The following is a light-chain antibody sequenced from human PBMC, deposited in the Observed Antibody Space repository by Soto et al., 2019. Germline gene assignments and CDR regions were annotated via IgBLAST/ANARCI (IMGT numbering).Light chain of an antibody. CDR2: GAS. Sequence: EIVLTQAPGTLALSPGERANLSCRASQSISSYYLAWYQQKPGQAPRLLISGASRRATGIPDRFSGSGSGTDFTLTITSLEPEDFAVYYCQQYGSSPPTLGGGTKVDIK. CDR1: QSISSYY. CDR3: QQYGSSPPT. J-gene: IGKJ4*01. V-gene: IGKV3-20*01.